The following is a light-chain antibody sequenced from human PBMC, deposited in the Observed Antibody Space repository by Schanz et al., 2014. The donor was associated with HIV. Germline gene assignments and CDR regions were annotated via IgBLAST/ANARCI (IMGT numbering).Light chain of an antibody. J-gene: IGKJ5*01. CDR3: QQSFTTPSIT. CDR2: TAS. Sequence: AIQMTQSPSSLSASVGDRVTITCRASQGIRNDLGWYQQKPGKAPKLLIYTASSLQSGVPSRFSGSGSGTDFTLTISSLQPEDFALYFCQQSFTTPSITFGQGTRLEIK. V-gene: IGKV1-6*01. CDR1: QGIRND.